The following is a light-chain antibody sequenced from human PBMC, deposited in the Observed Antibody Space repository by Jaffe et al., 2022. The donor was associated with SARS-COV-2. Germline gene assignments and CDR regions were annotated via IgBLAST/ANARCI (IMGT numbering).Light chain of an antibody. CDR3: QQRSNWPRT. Sequence: EIVLTQSPATLSLSPGERATLSCRASQSVSSYLAWYQQKRGQAPRLLIYDASNRATGIPARFSGSGSGTDFTLTISSLEPEDFAVYYCQQRSNWPRTFGQGTKVEIK. V-gene: IGKV3-11*01. CDR1: QSVSSY. J-gene: IGKJ1*01. CDR2: DAS.